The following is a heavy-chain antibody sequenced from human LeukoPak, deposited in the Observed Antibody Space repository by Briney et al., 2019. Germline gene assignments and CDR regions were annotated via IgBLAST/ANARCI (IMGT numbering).Heavy chain of an antibody. D-gene: IGHD3-9*01. CDR3: ARDSPNYDILTGYGYYFDY. J-gene: IGHJ4*02. CDR2: IKVDGSEK. Sequence: GGSLRLSCAVSGFTFSRYWMTWVRQAPGKGLEWVANIKVDGSEKYYVDAVKGRFTISRDNAKDSLYLQMNSLRAEDTAVYYCARDSPNYDILTGYGYYFDYWGQGTLVTVSS. CDR1: GFTFSRYW. V-gene: IGHV3-7*01.